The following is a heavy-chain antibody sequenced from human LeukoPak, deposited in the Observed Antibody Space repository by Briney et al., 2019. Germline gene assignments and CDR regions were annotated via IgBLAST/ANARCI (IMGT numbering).Heavy chain of an antibody. CDR3: ARDEYCSGGSCYSGGGFDY. V-gene: IGHV4-59*12. CDR2: IYYSGST. CDR1: GGSISSYY. J-gene: IGHJ4*02. Sequence: PSETLSLTCTASGGSISSYYWSWIRQPPGKGLEWIGYIYYSGSTNYNPSLKSRVTISVDTSKNQFSLKLSSVTAADTAVYYCARDEYCSGGSCYSGGGFDYWGQGTLVTVSS. D-gene: IGHD2-15*01.